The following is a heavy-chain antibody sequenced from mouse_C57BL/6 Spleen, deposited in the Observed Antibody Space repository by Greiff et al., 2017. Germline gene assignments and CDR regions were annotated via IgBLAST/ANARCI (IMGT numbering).Heavy chain of an antibody. Sequence: EVQLQQSGPELVKPGASVKISCKASGYSFTDYNMNWVQQSNGKSLEWIGVINPNYGTTSYNQKFKGKATLTVDQSSSTAYMQLNSLTSEDSAVYYCASHYYGSSYGYFDVWGTGTTVTVSS. CDR1: GYSFTDYN. D-gene: IGHD1-1*01. CDR2: INPNYGTT. CDR3: ASHYYGSSYGYFDV. V-gene: IGHV1-39*01. J-gene: IGHJ1*03.